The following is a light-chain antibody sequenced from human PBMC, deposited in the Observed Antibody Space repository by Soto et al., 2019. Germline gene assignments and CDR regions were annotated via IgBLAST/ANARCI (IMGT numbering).Light chain of an antibody. V-gene: IGKV3-11*01. CDR2: DAS. CDR1: QSVSSDY. CDR3: QQRSTWPLN. Sequence: EIVLTPSPGTLSLSPVERANLYFISSQSVSSDYLAWYQQKPGQAPRLLIFDASNRATGIPARFSGSGSGTDFSLTISSLEPEDFAVYYCQQRSTWPLNVGGGTKGDIK. J-gene: IGKJ4*01.